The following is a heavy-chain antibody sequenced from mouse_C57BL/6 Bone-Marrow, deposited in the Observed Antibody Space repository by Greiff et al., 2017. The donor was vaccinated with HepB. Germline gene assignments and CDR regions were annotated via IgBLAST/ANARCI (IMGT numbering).Heavy chain of an antibody. CDR3: TVYGSSYNYYAMDY. CDR1: GFTFSNYW. V-gene: IGHV6-3*01. CDR2: IRLKSDNYAT. D-gene: IGHD1-1*01. Sequence: EVKLMESGGGLVQPGGSMKLSCVASGFTFSNYWMNWVRQSPEKGLEWVAQIRLKSDNYATHYAESVKGRFTISRDDSKSSVYLQMNNLRAEDTGIYYCTVYGSSYNYYAMDYWGQGTSVTVSS. J-gene: IGHJ4*01.